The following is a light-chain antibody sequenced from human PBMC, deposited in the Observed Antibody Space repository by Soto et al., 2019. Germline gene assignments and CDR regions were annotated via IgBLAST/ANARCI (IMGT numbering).Light chain of an antibody. CDR1: ASDVGGYNF. J-gene: IGLJ1*01. CDR3: CSYAGFYTSV. V-gene: IGLV2-11*01. CDR2: EVS. Sequence: QSALTQPHSVSGSPGQSVTISCTGTASDVGGYNFVSWYQQHPGKAPKFMIYEVSKRPSGVPDRFSGSKSGNTAFLTISGLQAEDEADYYCCSYAGFYTSVFGTGTKLTVL.